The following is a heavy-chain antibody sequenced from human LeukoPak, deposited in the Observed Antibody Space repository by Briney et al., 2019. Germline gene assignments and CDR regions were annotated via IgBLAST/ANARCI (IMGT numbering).Heavy chain of an antibody. CDR3: ARVKSSSWYPIDAFDI. Sequence: ASVKVSCKASGYTFTGYYMHWVRQAPGQGLEWMGRINPNSGGTNYAQKFQGRVTMTRDTSISTAYMELSRLRSDDTAVYYCARVKSSSWYPIDAFDIWGQGTMVTVSS. D-gene: IGHD6-13*01. V-gene: IGHV1-2*06. CDR1: GYTFTGYY. CDR2: INPNSGGT. J-gene: IGHJ3*02.